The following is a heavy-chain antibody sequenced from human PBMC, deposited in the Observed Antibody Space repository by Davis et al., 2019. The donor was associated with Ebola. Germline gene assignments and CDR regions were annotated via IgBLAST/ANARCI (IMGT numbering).Heavy chain of an antibody. CDR1: GFTFSSYS. CDR3: ARDRFCSGGDCHQPDY. CDR2: ISASSSYI. D-gene: IGHD2-15*01. Sequence: PGGSLRLSCAASGFTFSSYSINCVRQAPGKGLEWASSISASSSYIHYADSLAGRFPISRDNPKNSVYLQMNSLRAEDTAVYYCARDRFCSGGDCHQPDYWGQGTLVTVSS. V-gene: IGHV3-21*01. J-gene: IGHJ4*02.